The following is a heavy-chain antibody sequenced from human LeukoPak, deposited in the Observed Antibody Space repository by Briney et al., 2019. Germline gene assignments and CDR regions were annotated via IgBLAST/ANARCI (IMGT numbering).Heavy chain of an antibody. Sequence: GGSLRLSCAASGFTFSSYAMSWVRQAPGKGLEWVSSISSSSSYIYYADSVKGRFTISRDNANNSLYLQMSSLSAEDTAVYYCSRGAFCSGGRCHLDAFDIWGQGTGITVSS. CDR3: SRGAFCSGGRCHLDAFDI. J-gene: IGHJ3*02. V-gene: IGHV3-21*01. D-gene: IGHD2-15*01. CDR2: ISSSSSYI. CDR1: GFTFSSYA.